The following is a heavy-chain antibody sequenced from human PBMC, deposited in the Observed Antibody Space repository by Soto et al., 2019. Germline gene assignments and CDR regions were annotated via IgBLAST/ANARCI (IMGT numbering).Heavy chain of an antibody. CDR1: GYTFTSYD. V-gene: IGHV1-8*01. J-gene: IGHJ6*04. CDR3: ATGVLITHYYNGMDV. Sequence: ASVKVSCKASGYTFTSYDINWVRQATGQGLEWMGWMNPNSGNTGYAQKFQGRVTMTRNTSTDTAYMELSSLRSEDTAVYYCATGVLITHYYNGMDVWGKGTTVTVSS. CDR2: MNPNSGNT. D-gene: IGHD3-22*01.